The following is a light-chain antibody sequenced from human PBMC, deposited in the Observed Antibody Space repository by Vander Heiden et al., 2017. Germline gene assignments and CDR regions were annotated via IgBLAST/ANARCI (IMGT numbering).Light chain of an antibody. CDR1: QSISANY. J-gene: IGKJ2*01. CDR3: QQYSSSPRT. Sequence: DIVLTQSPDTLSLSLGATATLSCRASQSISANYLVWYQQKPGQTPRLLIYGAFSRATGIPDRFSGSGSGTDFTLTISKVEPEDLAMYYCQQYSSSPRTFGQGTRLEIK. CDR2: GAF. V-gene: IGKV3-20*01.